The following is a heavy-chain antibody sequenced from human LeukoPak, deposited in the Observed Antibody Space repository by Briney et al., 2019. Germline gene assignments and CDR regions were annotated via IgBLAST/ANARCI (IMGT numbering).Heavy chain of an antibody. V-gene: IGHV3-23*01. CDR1: GFTFSSYA. J-gene: IGHJ3*02. CDR2: ISGSGGST. CDR3: ARGSGILTGYSSPDAFDI. D-gene: IGHD3-9*01. Sequence: GGSLRLSCAASGFTFSSYAMSWVRQAPGKGLEWVSAISGSGGSTYYADSVKGRFTISRDNSKNTLYLQMNSLRAEDTAVYYCARGSGILTGYSSPDAFDIWGQGTMVTVSS.